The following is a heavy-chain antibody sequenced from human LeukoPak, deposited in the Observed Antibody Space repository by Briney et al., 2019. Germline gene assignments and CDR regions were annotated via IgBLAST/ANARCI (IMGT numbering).Heavy chain of an antibody. V-gene: IGHV3-7*05. CDR3: ARDRGYSTFDI. CDR2: MDQDGTEK. D-gene: IGHD5-18*01. Sequence: PGGSLRLSCAASGFTFSSYLMSWVRQAPGKGLEWVANMDQDGTEKNYVDSVKGRFTISRDNAKNLVYVQMNSLRAEDTALYYCARDRGYSTFDIWGQGTMVTVSS. CDR1: GFTFSSYL. J-gene: IGHJ3*02.